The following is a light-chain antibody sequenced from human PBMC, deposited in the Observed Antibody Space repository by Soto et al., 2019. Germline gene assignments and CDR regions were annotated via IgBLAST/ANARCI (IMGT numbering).Light chain of an antibody. Sequence: QSVLTQPPSVSGAPGQRVTISCTGSSSNIGAGHVVHWYQQFPGRAPNLLIYGSSNRPSGVPDRFSGSKSGTSASLAITGLQAEAEAAYYCQSYDNTLSASVFGGGTKLTVL. CDR1: SSNIGAGHV. J-gene: IGLJ2*01. V-gene: IGLV1-40*01. CDR3: QSYDNTLSASV. CDR2: GSS.